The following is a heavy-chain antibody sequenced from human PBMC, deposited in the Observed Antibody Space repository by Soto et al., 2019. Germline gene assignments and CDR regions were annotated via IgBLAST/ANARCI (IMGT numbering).Heavy chain of an antibody. J-gene: IGHJ4*02. V-gene: IGHV1-18*04. Sequence: ASVKVSCKASGYTFTSYGISWVRQAPGQGLEWMGWINAYNGNTNYAQKLQGRVTMTTDTSTSTAYMELSSLRSEDTAVYYCASAYYDFWSGYPLYFDYWGQGTLVTVSS. CDR3: ASAYYDFWSGYPLYFDY. CDR2: INAYNGNT. CDR1: GYTFTSYG. D-gene: IGHD3-3*01.